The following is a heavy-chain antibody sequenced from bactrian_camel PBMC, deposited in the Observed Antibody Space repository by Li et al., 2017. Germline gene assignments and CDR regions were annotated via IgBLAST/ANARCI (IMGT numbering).Heavy chain of an antibody. CDR2: VYFGGGST. D-gene: IGHD5*01. J-gene: IGHJ4*01. V-gene: IGHV3S32*01. CDR3: ANSFVG. CDR1: TSSNARLH. Sequence: QLVESGGGSVQAGESLTLSCAVYTSSNARLHMAWFRQAPGKEREGVAFVYFGGGSTYYADSVKGRFTISRDNAKNTLYLQLNSLKTEDTAMYYCANSFVGWGQGTQVTVS.